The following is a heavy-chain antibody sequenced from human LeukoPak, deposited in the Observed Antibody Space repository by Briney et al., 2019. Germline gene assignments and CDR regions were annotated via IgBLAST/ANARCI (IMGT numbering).Heavy chain of an antibody. CDR1: GFTFSSYG. Sequence: GXSXXLSCAXXGFTFSSYGXHWVRQAPGKGLXWVAFIRYDGSNKYYADSVKGRFTISRDNSKNTLYLQMNSLRAEDTAVYYCAKDAGVAPGAFDIWGQGTMVTVSS. V-gene: IGHV3-30*02. D-gene: IGHD7-27*01. CDR2: IRYDGSNK. CDR3: AKDAGVAPGAFDI. J-gene: IGHJ3*02.